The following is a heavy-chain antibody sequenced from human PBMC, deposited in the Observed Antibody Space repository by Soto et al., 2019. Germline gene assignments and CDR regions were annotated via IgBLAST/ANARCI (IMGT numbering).Heavy chain of an antibody. CDR1: GFPVSSNT. CDR2: LYPGPGT. Sequence: LVESGGGLVQPGGSLSPSLAASGFPVSSNTMNWVRQAQGKGPGWPSVLYPGPGTYYADSVKDRITISRDDSRNTLYLQLNSLRAEDTAIYYCARECGRPCTNAFDLWGQGTMVTVSP. J-gene: IGHJ3*01. V-gene: IGHV3-66*01. D-gene: IGHD2-15*01. CDR3: ARECGRPCTNAFDL.